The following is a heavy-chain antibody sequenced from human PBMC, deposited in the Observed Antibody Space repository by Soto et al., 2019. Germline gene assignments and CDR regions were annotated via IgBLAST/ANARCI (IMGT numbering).Heavy chain of an antibody. D-gene: IGHD3-3*01. J-gene: IGHJ6*02. V-gene: IGHV3-23*01. CDR2: ISGSGGST. CDR3: AKSDRNYDFWSGYYKAPHYYYGMDV. Sequence: GGSLRLSCAASGFTFSSYAMSWVRQAPGKGLEWVSAISGSGGSTYYAESVKGRFTISRDNSKNTLYLQMNSLRAEDTAVYYCAKSDRNYDFWSGYYKAPHYYYGMDVWGQGTTVTVSS. CDR1: GFTFSSYA.